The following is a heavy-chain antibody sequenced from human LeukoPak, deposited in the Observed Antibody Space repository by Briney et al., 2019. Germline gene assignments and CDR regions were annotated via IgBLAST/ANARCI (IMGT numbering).Heavy chain of an antibody. D-gene: IGHD6-19*01. CDR3: AKETVAGTDPDYGMDV. Sequence: PGGSLRLSCAASGFTFSSYAMSWVRQAPGKGLEWVSAISGSGGSTYYADSVKGRFTISRDNSKSTLYLQMNSLRAEDTAVYYCAKETVAGTDPDYGMDVWGQGTTVTVSS. V-gene: IGHV3-23*01. CDR1: GFTFSSYA. J-gene: IGHJ6*02. CDR2: ISGSGGST.